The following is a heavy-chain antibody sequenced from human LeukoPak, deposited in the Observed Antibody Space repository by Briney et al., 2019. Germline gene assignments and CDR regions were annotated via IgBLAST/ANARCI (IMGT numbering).Heavy chain of an antibody. J-gene: IGHJ6*02. D-gene: IGHD3-16*01. Sequence: GGSLRLSCAASGFTFSDYYMSWIRQAPGKGLEWVSYISSSGSTIYYADSVKGRFTISRDNARNSLYLQMSSLRPEDTAVYYCATYTHWVAGDVWGQGTTVTVSS. CDR1: GFTFSDYY. CDR2: ISSSGSTI. V-gene: IGHV3-11*04. CDR3: ATYTHWVAGDV.